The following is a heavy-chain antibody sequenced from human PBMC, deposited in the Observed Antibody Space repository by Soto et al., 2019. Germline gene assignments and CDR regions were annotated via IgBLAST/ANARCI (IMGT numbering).Heavy chain of an antibody. CDR2: IIPILGIA. J-gene: IGHJ6*03. CDR3: ARDTPLRFLEWLSSTGGYYYYMDV. CDR1: GGTFSSYT. Sequence: SVKVSCKASGGTFSSYTISWVRQAPGQGLEWMGRIIPILGIANYAQKFQGRVTITADKSTSTAYMELSSLRSEDTAVYYCARDTPLRFLEWLSSTGGYYYYMDVWGKGTTVTVSS. D-gene: IGHD3-3*01. V-gene: IGHV1-69*04.